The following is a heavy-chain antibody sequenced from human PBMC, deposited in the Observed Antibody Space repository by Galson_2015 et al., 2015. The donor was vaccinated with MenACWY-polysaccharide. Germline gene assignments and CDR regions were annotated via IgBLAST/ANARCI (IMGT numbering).Heavy chain of an antibody. J-gene: IGHJ4*02. Sequence: SLRLSCAASGFTFSSYAMNWVRQAPGKGLEWVTSISGTGGDTYYADSVKGRFTISRDNSKNTLYLQMYSLRAEDTALYYCAGGGISRAPQFDFWGQGTLVTVSS. CDR2: ISGTGGDT. D-gene: IGHD3-16*01. CDR3: AGGGISRAPQFDF. V-gene: IGHV3-23*01. CDR1: GFTFSSYA.